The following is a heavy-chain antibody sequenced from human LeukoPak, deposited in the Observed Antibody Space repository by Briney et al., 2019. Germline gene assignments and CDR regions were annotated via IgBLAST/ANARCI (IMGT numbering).Heavy chain of an antibody. Sequence: SETLSLTCSVSGGSISSYYWSWIRQPAGKGLEWIGSISISGSTNYNPSLKSRVTMSVDTSKNQFSLKLSSVTAADTAVYYCARDLRYYDSSGKAYYSFMDVWGKGTTVTVSS. CDR3: ARDLRYYDSSGKAYYSFMDV. CDR1: GGSISSYY. V-gene: IGHV4-4*07. D-gene: IGHD3-22*01. CDR2: ISISGST. J-gene: IGHJ6*03.